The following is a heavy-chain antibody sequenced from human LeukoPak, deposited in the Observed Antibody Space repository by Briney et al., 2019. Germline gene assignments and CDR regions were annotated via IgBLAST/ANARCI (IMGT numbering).Heavy chain of an antibody. Sequence: SETLSLTCAVYGGSFSGYYWSWIRQPPGKGLEWIGEINHSGSTNYNPSLKSRVTISVDTSKNQFSLKLSSVTAADTAVYYCARNADTSGNYFDLWGRGTLVTASS. CDR1: GGSFSGYY. CDR3: ARNADTSGNYFDL. V-gene: IGHV4-34*01. D-gene: IGHD6-19*01. J-gene: IGHJ2*01. CDR2: INHSGST.